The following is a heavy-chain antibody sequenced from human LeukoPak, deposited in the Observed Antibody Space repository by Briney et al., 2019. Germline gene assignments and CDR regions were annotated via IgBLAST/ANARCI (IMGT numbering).Heavy chain of an antibody. D-gene: IGHD3-3*01. CDR3: AGIPVFGVVLHQEPI. CDR1: GVTFSDYA. CDR2: FIPILDTA. Sequence: ASVKVSCKASGVTFSDYALNWVRQAPGQGLEWMGVFIPILDTANSTQKFQGRLTITADKSTNTVYMELSSLRFDDTAVYFCAGIPVFGVVLHQEPIWGKGTTVTVSS. V-gene: IGHV1-69*10. J-gene: IGHJ6*03.